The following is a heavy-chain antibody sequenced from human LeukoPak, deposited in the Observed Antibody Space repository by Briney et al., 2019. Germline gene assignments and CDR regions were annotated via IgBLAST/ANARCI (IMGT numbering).Heavy chain of an antibody. Sequence: PGGSLPLSCAASGFTFSDDYMSWVRQAPGKGLEWVSVIYSGGTTDYADSVKGRFTISRDNSKNTLYLQMNSLRAEDTAVYYCARDGVWATFDYWGQRTLVTVSS. V-gene: IGHV3-66*01. CDR2: IYSGGTT. CDR1: GFTFSDDY. CDR3: ARDGVWATFDY. D-gene: IGHD2-8*01. J-gene: IGHJ4*02.